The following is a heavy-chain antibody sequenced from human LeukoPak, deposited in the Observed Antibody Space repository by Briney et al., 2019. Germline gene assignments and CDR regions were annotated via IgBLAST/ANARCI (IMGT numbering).Heavy chain of an antibody. CDR1: GLTFSSYW. V-gene: IGHV3-7*01. J-gene: IGHJ4*02. D-gene: IGHD5-24*01. CDR2: IKRDGSEK. CDR3: ARDELNLEMATSYCDY. Sequence: PGGSLKLSCAASGLTFSSYWMRWVRQAPGKGLEWVANIKRDGSEKYYVDSVKGRFTISRDNAKNSLYLQMNSLRAEDTAVYYCARDELNLEMATSYCDYWGQGTLVTVSS.